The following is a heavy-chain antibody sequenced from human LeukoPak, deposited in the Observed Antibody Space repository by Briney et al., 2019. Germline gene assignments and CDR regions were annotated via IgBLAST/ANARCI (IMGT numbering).Heavy chain of an antibody. CDR1: GGSISSYY. D-gene: IGHD3-22*01. CDR2: IYYSGST. Sequence: PSETLSLTCTVSGGSISSYYWSWIRQPPGKGLEWIGYIYYSGSTYYNPSLKSRVTISVDTSKNQFSLKLSSVTAADTAVYYCARAWGLITQYYFDYWGQGTLVTVSS. J-gene: IGHJ4*02. V-gene: IGHV4-59*12. CDR3: ARAWGLITQYYFDY.